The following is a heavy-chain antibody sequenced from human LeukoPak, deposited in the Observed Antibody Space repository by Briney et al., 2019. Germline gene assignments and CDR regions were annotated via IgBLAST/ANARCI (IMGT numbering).Heavy chain of an antibody. J-gene: IGHJ4*02. CDR2: IKEDGSEK. CDR1: GFTFSSYW. CDR3: ARSAMTIFGVVLYYFDY. Sequence: GGSLRLSCAASGFTFSSYWMSWVRQAPGKGLEWVANIKEDGSEKYYVDSVKGRFTISRDNAKNSLYLQMNSLRAEDTAVYYCARSAMTIFGVVLYYFDYWGQGTLVTVSS. D-gene: IGHD3-3*01. V-gene: IGHV3-7*01.